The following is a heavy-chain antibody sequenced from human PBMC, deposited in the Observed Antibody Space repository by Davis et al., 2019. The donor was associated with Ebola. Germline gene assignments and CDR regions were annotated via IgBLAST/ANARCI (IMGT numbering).Heavy chain of an antibody. CDR1: GFTFSTYG. J-gene: IGHJ4*02. Sequence: GESLKISCVVSGFTFSTYGMHWVRQAPGKGLEWVAVISYDGSNKYYADSVKGRFTISRDNSKNSLYLQMNSLRAEDTAVYYCARRADYWGQGTLVTVSS. CDR3: ARRADY. V-gene: IGHV3-30*03. CDR2: ISYDGSNK.